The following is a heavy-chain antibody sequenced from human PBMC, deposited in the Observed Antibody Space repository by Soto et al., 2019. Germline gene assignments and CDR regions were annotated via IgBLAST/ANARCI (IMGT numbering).Heavy chain of an antibody. CDR2: INHSGST. CDR3: ARIAAGSYYYYYMDV. J-gene: IGHJ6*03. Sequence: SETLSLTCAVYGGSFSGYYWSWIHQPPGKGLEWIGDINHSGSTNYNPSLKSRVTISVDTSKNQFSLKLSSVTAADTAVYYCARIAAGSYYYYYMDVWGKGTTVTVSS. CDR1: GGSFSGYY. D-gene: IGHD3-10*01. V-gene: IGHV4-34*01.